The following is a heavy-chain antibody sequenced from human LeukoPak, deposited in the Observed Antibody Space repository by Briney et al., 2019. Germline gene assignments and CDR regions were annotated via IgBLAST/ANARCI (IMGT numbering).Heavy chain of an antibody. CDR2: IYYSGST. V-gene: IGHV4-30-4*01. CDR3: ARLWGYYDSSGYYFFDN. CDR1: GGSISSGDYY. J-gene: IGHJ4*02. D-gene: IGHD3-22*01. Sequence: PSQTLSLTCTVSGGSISSGDYYWSWIRQPPGKGLEWIGYIYYSGSTYYNPSLKSRVTISVDTSKNQFSLKLSSVTAADTAVYYCARLWGYYDSSGYYFFDNWGQGTLVTVSS.